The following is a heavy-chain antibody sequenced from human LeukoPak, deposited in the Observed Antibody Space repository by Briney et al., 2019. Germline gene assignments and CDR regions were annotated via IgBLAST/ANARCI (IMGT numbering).Heavy chain of an antibody. D-gene: IGHD2-21*02. CDR3: ARDLFAYCGGDCYFVDP. CDR2: IIPIFGTA. J-gene: IGHJ5*02. Sequence: SVKVSCKASGGTFGSYAISWVRQAPGQGLEWMGRIIPIFGTANYAQKFQGRVTITTDESTSTAYMELSSLRSEDTAVYYCARDLFAYCGGDCYFVDPWGQGTLVTVSS. V-gene: IGHV1-69*05. CDR1: GGTFGSYA.